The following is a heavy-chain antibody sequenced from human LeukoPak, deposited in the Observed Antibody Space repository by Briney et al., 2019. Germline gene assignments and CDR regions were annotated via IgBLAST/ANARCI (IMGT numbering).Heavy chain of an antibody. D-gene: IGHD4-17*01. CDR3: ASDDYGDPVNAFDI. CDR1: GGSFSGYY. V-gene: IGHV4-34*01. CDR2: INHSGGT. Sequence: SETLSLTCAVYGGSFSGYYWSWIRQPPGKGLEWIGEINHSGGTNYNPSLKSRVTISLDTSKNHFSLKLTSVTAADTAVYYCASDDYGDPVNAFDIWGQGTMVTVSS. J-gene: IGHJ3*02.